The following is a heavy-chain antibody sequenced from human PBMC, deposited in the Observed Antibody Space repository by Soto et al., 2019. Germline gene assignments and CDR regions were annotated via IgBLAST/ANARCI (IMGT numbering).Heavy chain of an antibody. CDR1: GFTFSSYG. J-gene: IGHJ4*01. Sequence: PGGSLRLSCAASGFTFSSYGMHWVRQAPGKGLEWVAVIWYDGSNKYYAYSVKGRFTISRDNPNNTLYLQMNSLRAEDTTVSYFAGDPSLDSSFCYFHFEYWGHGTLVNVSS. V-gene: IGHV3-33*01. CDR3: AGDPSLDSSFCYFHFEY. D-gene: IGHD3-22*01. CDR2: IWYDGSNK.